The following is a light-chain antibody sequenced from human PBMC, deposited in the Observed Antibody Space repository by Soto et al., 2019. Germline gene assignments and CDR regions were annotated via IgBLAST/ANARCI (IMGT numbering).Light chain of an antibody. J-gene: IGLJ1*01. CDR3: TSYAGTYSFFYV. CDR2: EVS. CDR1: SSDVGAYNY. V-gene: IGLV2-8*01. Sequence: CVLTQPPSASGSPGQSVASSCTGTSSDVGAYNYVSWYQQLPGKAPKLIIYEVSKRPSGVPDRFSGSKSGNTASLTVSGLQAEDEADYYCTSYAGTYSFFYVFGTGTKVTV.